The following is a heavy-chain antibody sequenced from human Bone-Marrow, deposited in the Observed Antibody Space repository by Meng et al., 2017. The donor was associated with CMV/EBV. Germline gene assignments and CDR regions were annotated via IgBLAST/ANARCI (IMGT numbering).Heavy chain of an antibody. D-gene: IGHD3-10*01. CDR2: INGGNGYT. CDR1: GYSFVHHD. Sequence: SGYSFVHHDVHWVRQAPGQRLEWMGWINGGNGYTKYSEKFQGRVTLITDTSAYTVYMELNSLVSEDTAIYYCAARGVVTYSSALDYWGQGTLVTVSS. J-gene: IGHJ4*02. V-gene: IGHV1-3*01. CDR3: AARGVVTYSSALDY.